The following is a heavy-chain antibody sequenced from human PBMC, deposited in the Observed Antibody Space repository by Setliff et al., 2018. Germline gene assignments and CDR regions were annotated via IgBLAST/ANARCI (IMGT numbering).Heavy chain of an antibody. V-gene: IGHV3-74*01. Sequence: PGGSLRLSCAASGFTFGDYWMYWVRQAPGKGLVWVSRLNSDGSSANYADSVKGRFTISRDNAKNSLYLQMNSLRAEDTAVYYCARASSSDNYNFWSGYYDGDAFDIWGQGTMVTVSS. J-gene: IGHJ3*02. D-gene: IGHD3-3*01. CDR2: LNSDGSSA. CDR1: GFTFGDYW. CDR3: ARASSSDNYNFWSGYYDGDAFDI.